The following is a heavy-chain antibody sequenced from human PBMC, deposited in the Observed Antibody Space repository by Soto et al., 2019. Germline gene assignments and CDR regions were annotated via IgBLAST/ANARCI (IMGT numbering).Heavy chain of an antibody. CDR1: GDCVSSGGYY. V-gene: IGHV4-31*03. J-gene: IGHJ4*02. CDR2: SYYSGST. D-gene: IGHD3-3*01. Sequence: SETLSLTCTVCGDCVSSGGYYWTWIRQHPGKRLEWIGYSYYSGSTYYNPSLKSRVTIALDTSENQFSLNLNSLTAAATAVYHCARMPGFGQFRFDHWGKVTMVTVSS. CDR3: ARMPGFGQFRFDH.